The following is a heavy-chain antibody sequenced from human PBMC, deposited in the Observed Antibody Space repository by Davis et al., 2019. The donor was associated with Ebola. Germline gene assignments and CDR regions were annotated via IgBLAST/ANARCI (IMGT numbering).Heavy chain of an antibody. D-gene: IGHD5-18*01. J-gene: IGHJ6*02. CDR1: GNSVSSNSAA. CDR3: ARGWLRGGMDV. CDR2: TYYNSKWYS. Sequence: HSQTLSLTCAVSGNSVSSNSAACNWIRQSPSRGLEWLGRTYYNSKWYSDYAASVKGRITINPDTSRNQFYLQLNSVTPEDTALYYCARGWLRGGMDVWGEGTTVTV. V-gene: IGHV6-1*01.